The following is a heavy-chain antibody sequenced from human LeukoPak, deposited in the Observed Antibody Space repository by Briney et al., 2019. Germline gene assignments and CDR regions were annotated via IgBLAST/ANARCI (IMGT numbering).Heavy chain of an antibody. D-gene: IGHD3-9*01. Sequence: GASVKVSCKASAYTFTSYDINWVRQATGQGLEWMGWMNPNSGNTGYAQKFQGRVTMTRNTSISTAYMELSSLRSEDTAVYYCARGTYYDILTGYYYLSWFDPWGQGTLVTVSS. V-gene: IGHV1-8*01. CDR1: AYTFTSYD. CDR3: ARGTYYDILTGYYYLSWFDP. J-gene: IGHJ5*02. CDR2: MNPNSGNT.